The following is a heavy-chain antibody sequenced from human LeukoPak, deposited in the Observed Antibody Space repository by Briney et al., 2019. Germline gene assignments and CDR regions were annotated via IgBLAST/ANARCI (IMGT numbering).Heavy chain of an antibody. CDR1: GFTFDDYG. D-gene: IGHD4-23*01. V-gene: IGHV3-20*04. CDR3: ARDPPHNDYGGNSTSWNDY. CDR2: ITWNAANT. Sequence: PGGSLRLSCAASGFTFDDYGMNWVRQAPGKGLEWVSTITWNAANTGYADSVKGRFTISRDNAKNSLYLQMNSLRAEDTAVYYCARDPPHNDYGGNSTSWNDYWGQGTLVTVSS. J-gene: IGHJ4*02.